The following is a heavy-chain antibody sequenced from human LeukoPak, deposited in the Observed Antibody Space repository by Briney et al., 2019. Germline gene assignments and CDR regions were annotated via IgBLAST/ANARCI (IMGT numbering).Heavy chain of an antibody. Sequence: GESLKISCKGSGYTFTSYWISWVRQMPGKGLEWMGRIDPSDSYTNYSPSFQGQVTISADKSISTAYLQWSSLKASDTAMYYCARAVMRSSTSCYFDYWGQGTLVTVSS. V-gene: IGHV5-10-1*04. J-gene: IGHJ4*02. CDR1: GYTFTSYW. D-gene: IGHD2-2*01. CDR2: IDPSDSYT. CDR3: ARAVMRSSTSCYFDY.